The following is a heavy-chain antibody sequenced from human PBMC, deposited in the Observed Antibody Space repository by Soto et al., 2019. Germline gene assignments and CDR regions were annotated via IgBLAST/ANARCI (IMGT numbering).Heavy chain of an antibody. CDR2: INPKSGGT. J-gene: IGHJ6*02. V-gene: IGHV1-2*04. CDR1: GYSFTDYH. Sequence: ASVKVSCKASGYSFTDYHIHWVRQAPAPGLEWLGRINPKSGGTSTAQKFQGWVTMTRDRSISTVYMELTRLRSDDTAVYFCARGHSTDCSNGVCSFFYNHEMDVWGQGTTVTVSS. CDR3: ARGHSTDCSNGVCSFFYNHEMDV. D-gene: IGHD2-8*01.